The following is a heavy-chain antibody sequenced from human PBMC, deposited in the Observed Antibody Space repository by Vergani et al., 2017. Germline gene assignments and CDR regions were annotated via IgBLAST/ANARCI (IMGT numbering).Heavy chain of an antibody. Sequence: QVQLVQSGAEVKKPGASVKVSCKASGYTFTGYYMHWVRQAPGQGLEWMGWINPNSGGTNYAQKFQGRVTMTRDTSISTAYMELSSLRSEDTAVYYCAAGYYDFWSGYYFGAPGPTTERFDYWGQGTLVTVSS. V-gene: IGHV1-2*02. CDR3: AAGYYDFWSGYYFGAPGPTTERFDY. D-gene: IGHD3-3*01. J-gene: IGHJ4*02. CDR2: INPNSGGT. CDR1: GYTFTGYY.